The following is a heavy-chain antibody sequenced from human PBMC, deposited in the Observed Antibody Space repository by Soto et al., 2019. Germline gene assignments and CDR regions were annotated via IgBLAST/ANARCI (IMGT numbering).Heavy chain of an antibody. CDR1: GFTFTTAW. D-gene: IGHD3-3*01. CDR3: STGWFWTVKSFEY. Sequence: VQLVESGGGLVKPGGSLILSCAASGFTFTTAWMSWVRQAPGKGLEWVGRLKSEVDGGTIDYAAPVKGRFTISRDDSKNTLYLQMNSLKTEDTAVYYCSTGWFWTVKSFEYWGQGTLVTVSS. J-gene: IGHJ4*02. V-gene: IGHV3-15*01. CDR2: LKSEVDGGTI.